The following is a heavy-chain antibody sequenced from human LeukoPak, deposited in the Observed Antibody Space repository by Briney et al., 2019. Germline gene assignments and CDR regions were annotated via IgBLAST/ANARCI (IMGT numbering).Heavy chain of an antibody. CDR3: ARGAAGGMYNWFDP. J-gene: IGHJ5*02. D-gene: IGHD6-13*01. Sequence: GGSLRLSCAASGFTFSNYEMNWVRQAPGKGLEWVSYISSSGDTYYADSVKGRFTGSRDNAKNSLYLQMDSLRVEDTAVYYCARGAAGGMYNWFDPWGQGTLVTVSS. V-gene: IGHV3-48*03. CDR2: ISSSGDT. CDR1: GFTFSNYE.